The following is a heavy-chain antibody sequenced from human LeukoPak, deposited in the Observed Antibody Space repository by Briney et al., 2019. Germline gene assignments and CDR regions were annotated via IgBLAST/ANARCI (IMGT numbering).Heavy chain of an antibody. CDR1: GFTFSGYW. Sequence: GGSLRLSCAASGFTFSGYWMHWVRQVPGKGLVWVSIINTDGSTTRYADSVKGRFTISRDNAKNTLYLQINSPRVEDTAVYFCARDTSRTMDVWGQGTTVTV. J-gene: IGHJ6*02. CDR2: INTDGSTT. V-gene: IGHV3-74*01. D-gene: IGHD2/OR15-2a*01. CDR3: ARDTSRTMDV.